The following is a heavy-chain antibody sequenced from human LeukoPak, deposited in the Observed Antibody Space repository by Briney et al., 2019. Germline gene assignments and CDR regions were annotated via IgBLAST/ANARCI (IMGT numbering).Heavy chain of an antibody. Sequence: GGSLRLSCAASGFTFSSYAMHWVRQAPGKGLEYVSAISSNGGSTYYANSVKGRFTISRDNSTTPLYLQMGSLRPQHMPVYYCARVARAGYKANDYWGQGTLVTVSS. J-gene: IGHJ4*02. CDR2: ISSNGGST. CDR3: ARVARAGYKANDY. CDR1: GFTFSSYA. D-gene: IGHD5-24*01. V-gene: IGHV3-64*01.